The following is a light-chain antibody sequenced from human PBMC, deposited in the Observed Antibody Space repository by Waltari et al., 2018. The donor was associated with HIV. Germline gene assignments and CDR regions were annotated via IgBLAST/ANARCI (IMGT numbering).Light chain of an antibody. CDR3: QVWDSSSDHVL. Sequence: SSVLTQPPSVSVAPGKTAVITCGGNNIERKSVHWYQQKAGQAPVLLIYYDSDRPSGIPERFSGSNSGNTATLTISRVGDGDEADYYCQVWDSSSDHVLFGGGTKLTVL. CDR2: YDS. V-gene: IGLV3-21*04. CDR1: NIERKS. J-gene: IGLJ2*01.